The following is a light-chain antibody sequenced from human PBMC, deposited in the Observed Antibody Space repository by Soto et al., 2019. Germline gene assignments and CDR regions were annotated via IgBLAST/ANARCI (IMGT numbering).Light chain of an antibody. V-gene: IGKV1-12*01. CDR2: ATS. Sequence: IQMTQSQSSVSGSVGDRVTMTCRASQGVGGWLAWYQQKTGKGPKLLIYATSSLHSGVPSRFSCTGSGTDFTLSIRSLQPEDCATYDGQQTHSLTLSFGPATKLDIK. J-gene: IGKJ3*01. CDR1: QGVGGW. CDR3: QQTHSLTLS.